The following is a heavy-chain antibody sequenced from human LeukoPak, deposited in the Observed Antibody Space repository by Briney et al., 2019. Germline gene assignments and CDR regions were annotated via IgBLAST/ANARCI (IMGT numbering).Heavy chain of an antibody. J-gene: IGHJ6*02. Sequence: GGSLRLSCAASGFTFSSYAMHWVRQAPGKGLEWVAVILDVGSNKYYADSVKDRFTISRDNSKNTLYLQMNSLRDEDTAVYYCAQQLAVEGNHYYYYGLDVWGQGTTVTVSS. CDR2: ILDVGSNK. V-gene: IGHV3-30-3*01. CDR3: AQQLAVEGNHYYYYGLDV. D-gene: IGHD6-13*01. CDR1: GFTFSSYA.